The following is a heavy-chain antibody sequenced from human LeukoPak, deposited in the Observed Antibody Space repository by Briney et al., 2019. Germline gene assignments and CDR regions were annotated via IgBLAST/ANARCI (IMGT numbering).Heavy chain of an antibody. V-gene: IGHV3-7*01. J-gene: IGHJ4*02. CDR3: ARAGYTYITLYY. CDR1: GFTFSYYL. D-gene: IGHD5-18*01. Sequence: GGSLRLSCAASGFTFSYYLMTWVRQAPGKGLEWVANIKQDGSDKHYVDSVKGRFIISRDNAKNSLYLQMNSLRAEDTAVYYCARAGYTYITLYYWGQGTLVTVSS. CDR2: IKQDGSDK.